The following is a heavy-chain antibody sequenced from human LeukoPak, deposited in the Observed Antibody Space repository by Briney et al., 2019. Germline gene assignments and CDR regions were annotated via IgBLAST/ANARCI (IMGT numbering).Heavy chain of an antibody. D-gene: IGHD5-24*01. J-gene: IGHJ4*02. V-gene: IGHV3-23*01. CDR1: GFTFSSYA. CDR3: ARSGYTRFDY. Sequence: PGGSLRLSCAASGFTFSSYAMSWVRQAPGRGLEWVSSFSGSGGDTYYADSVKGRFTISRDNSMNTLYLQMNSLRAEDTAVYYCARSGYTRFDYWGQGTLVTVSS. CDR2: FSGSGGDT.